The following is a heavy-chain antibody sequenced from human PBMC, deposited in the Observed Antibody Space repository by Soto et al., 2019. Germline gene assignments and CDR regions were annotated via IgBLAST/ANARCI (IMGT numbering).Heavy chain of an antibody. CDR1: GGSISSGGDS. Sequence: QLQLQESGSGPVRPSETLSLTCTVSGGSISSGGDSCSWIRQAPGKGLEWIGYIYHSGSAIYNPSLKSRVTMSADRSKNQFSLRLNSVTAADTAVYYCARAQIPHWFDPWGQGILVTVSP. V-gene: IGHV4-30-2*01. J-gene: IGHJ5*02. D-gene: IGHD2-21*01. CDR2: IYHSGSA. CDR3: ARAQIPHWFDP.